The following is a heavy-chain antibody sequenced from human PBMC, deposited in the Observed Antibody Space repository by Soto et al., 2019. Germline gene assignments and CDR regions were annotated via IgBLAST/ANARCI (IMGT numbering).Heavy chain of an antibody. V-gene: IGHV4-39*01. CDR2: IYYSGST. Sequence: SETLSLTCTVSGGSISSSSHYWGWIRQPPGKGLEWIGSIYYSGSTYYNPSLKSRVTTSVDTSKNQFSLRLSSVTAADTAVYYCGRQEEGYGFWSGYPGFFDCWGQGSMVT. CDR1: GGSISSSSHY. D-gene: IGHD3-3*01. J-gene: IGHJ4*02. CDR3: GRQEEGYGFWSGYPGFFDC.